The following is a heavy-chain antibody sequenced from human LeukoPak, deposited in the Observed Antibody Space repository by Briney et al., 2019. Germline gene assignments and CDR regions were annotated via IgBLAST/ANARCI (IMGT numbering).Heavy chain of an antibody. D-gene: IGHD2-21*01. Sequence: AXVXXSCKASGYTFTGYYMNWVRQAPGQGLEWMGRINPNSGGTNYAQKFQGRVTMTRDTSMSTAYMELSRLRSDDTAVYYCARAQYCGMAHGAFDIWGQGTMVTVSS. CDR3: ARAQYCGMAHGAFDI. CDR2: INPNSGGT. V-gene: IGHV1-2*06. CDR1: GYTFTGYY. J-gene: IGHJ3*02.